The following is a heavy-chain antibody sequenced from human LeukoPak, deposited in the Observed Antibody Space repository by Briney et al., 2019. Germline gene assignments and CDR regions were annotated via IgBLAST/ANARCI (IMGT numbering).Heavy chain of an antibody. CDR2: IYIGGSF. D-gene: IGHD3-3*01. Sequence: PSETLSLTCDVSGGSVSSANWWTWVRQPPGKGLEWIGEIYIGGSFHYNPSLESRVIISIDKSKNQFSLKLSSVTAADTAMYYCARGLNYDLNPWGQGTQVTVSS. V-gene: IGHV4/OR15-8*02. CDR1: GGSVSSANW. CDR3: ARGLNYDLNP. J-gene: IGHJ5*02.